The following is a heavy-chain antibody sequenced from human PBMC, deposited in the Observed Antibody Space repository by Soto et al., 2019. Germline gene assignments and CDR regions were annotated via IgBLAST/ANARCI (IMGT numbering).Heavy chain of an antibody. Sequence: PSETLSLTCTVSGGSISSYYWSWIRQPPGKGLEWIGEINHSGSTNYNPSPKSRVTISVDTSKNQFSLKLSSVTAADTAVYYCAIRFLEWLKSPYDAFDIWGQGTMVTVSS. J-gene: IGHJ3*02. CDR2: INHSGST. D-gene: IGHD3-3*01. CDR3: AIRFLEWLKSPYDAFDI. CDR1: GGSISSYY. V-gene: IGHV4-34*01.